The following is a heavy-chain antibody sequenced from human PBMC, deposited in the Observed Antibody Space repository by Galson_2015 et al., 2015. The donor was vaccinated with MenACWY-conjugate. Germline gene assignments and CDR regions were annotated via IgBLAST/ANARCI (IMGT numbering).Heavy chain of an antibody. CDR2: INYSGST. CDR1: GGSISNANYY. CDR3: ARGSYYSGSYTGWFDS. Sequence: ETLSLTCTVSGGSISNANYYWGWIRQPPGQGLEWIGSINYSGSTYYNPSLKSRVTMSLDTSKNQLSLNLGSVTAADTAVYYCARGSYYSGSYTGWFDSWGQGTLVTVSS. D-gene: IGHD1-26*01. J-gene: IGHJ5*01. V-gene: IGHV4-39*01.